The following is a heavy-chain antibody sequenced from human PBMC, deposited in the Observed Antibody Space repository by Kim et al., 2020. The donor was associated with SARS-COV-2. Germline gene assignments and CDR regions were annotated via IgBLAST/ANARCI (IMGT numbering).Heavy chain of an antibody. V-gene: IGHV7-4-1*02. J-gene: IGHJ6*02. CDR2: INTNTGNP. Sequence: QAHGQGLEWMRWINTNTGNPTYAQGFTGRFVFSLDTSVSTAYLQISSLKAEDTAVYYCARGPLAARLHYYYYYGMDVWGQGTTVTVSS. CDR3: ARGPLAARLHYYYYYGMDV. D-gene: IGHD6-6*01.